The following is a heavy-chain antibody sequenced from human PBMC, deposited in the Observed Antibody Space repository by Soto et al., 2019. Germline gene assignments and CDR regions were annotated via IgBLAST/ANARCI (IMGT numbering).Heavy chain of an antibody. J-gene: IGHJ4*02. Sequence: ASVKVSCKASGYTFTGYYMHWVRQAPGQGLEWMGWISAYNGNTNYAQKLQGRVTMTTDTSTSTAYMELRSLRSDDTAVYYCERMGFGYSGYVPFDYWGQGTLVNVSS. V-gene: IGHV1-18*04. CDR1: GYTFTGYY. D-gene: IGHD5-12*01. CDR3: ERMGFGYSGYVPFDY. CDR2: ISAYNGNT.